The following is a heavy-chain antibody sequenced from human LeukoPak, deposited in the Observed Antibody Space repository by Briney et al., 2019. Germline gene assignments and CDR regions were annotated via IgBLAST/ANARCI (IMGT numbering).Heavy chain of an antibody. D-gene: IGHD3-22*01. CDR1: GGSISSSSYY. CDR2: IYYSGST. V-gene: IGHV4-39*07. Sequence: SETLSLTCTVSGGSISSSSYYWGWIRQPPGKGLEWIGSIYYSGSTYYNPSLKSRVTISVDTSKNQFSLKLSSVTAADTAVYYCAKDLLSVNYYDSSGYYSYWGQGTLVTVSS. J-gene: IGHJ4*02. CDR3: AKDLLSVNYYDSSGYYSY.